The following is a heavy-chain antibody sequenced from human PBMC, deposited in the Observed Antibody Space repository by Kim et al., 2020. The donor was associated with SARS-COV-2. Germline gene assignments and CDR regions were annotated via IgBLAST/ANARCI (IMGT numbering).Heavy chain of an antibody. Sequence: GRSLRLSFAASGFNFNRYSMNSVRPPPGNRLDWVSTLRIWSHHIHYADSFKGRFTISIDNATYSLFLQTKRMRAEDTAMYYCARALISAGPGGFDYWGQG. D-gene: IGHD2-8*01. V-gene: IGHV3-21*01. J-gene: IGHJ4*02. CDR3: ARALISAGPGGFDY. CDR1: GFNFNRYS. CDR2: LRIWSHHI.